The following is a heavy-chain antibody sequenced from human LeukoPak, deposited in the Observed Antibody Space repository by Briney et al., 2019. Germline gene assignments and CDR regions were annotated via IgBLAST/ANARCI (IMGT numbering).Heavy chain of an antibody. Sequence: PSQTLSLTCTVSGGSISSGGYYWSCIRQHPGKGLEWIWYIYYSGSTYYNPSLKSRVTISVDTSKNQFSLKLSSVPAADTAVYYCAVGHYYHSSGYLFDSWGQGTLVTVSS. CDR3: AVGHYYHSSGYLFDS. V-gene: IGHV4-31*03. J-gene: IGHJ4*02. CDR1: GGSISSGGYY. CDR2: IYYSGST. D-gene: IGHD3-22*01.